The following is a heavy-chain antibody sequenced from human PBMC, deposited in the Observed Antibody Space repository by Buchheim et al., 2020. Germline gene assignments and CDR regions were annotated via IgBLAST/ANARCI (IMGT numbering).Heavy chain of an antibody. CDR3: AKAGGSGWRYNWFDP. Sequence: QVQLVQSGAEVKKPGASVKISCKASGYTFTSYYMHWVRQAPGQGLEWMGIINPSGGSTSYAQKFQGRVTMTRDTSTSTVYMELSSLRSEDTAVYYCAKAGGSGWRYNWFDPWGQGTL. V-gene: IGHV1-46*01. D-gene: IGHD6-19*01. CDR1: GYTFTSYY. J-gene: IGHJ5*02. CDR2: INPSGGST.